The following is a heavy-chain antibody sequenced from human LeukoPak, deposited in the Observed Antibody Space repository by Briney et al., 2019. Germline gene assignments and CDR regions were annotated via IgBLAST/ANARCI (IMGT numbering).Heavy chain of an antibody. J-gene: IGHJ4*02. D-gene: IGHD3-3*01. Sequence: PGGSLRLSCAASGFTFSSYEMNWVRQAPGKGLEWVSYISSSGSTIYYADSVKGRFTISRDNAKNSLYLQMNSLRAEDTALYYCAKDKYYDFWSGFYDYWGQGTLVTVSS. CDR1: GFTFSSYE. CDR3: AKDKYYDFWSGFYDY. CDR2: ISSSGSTI. V-gene: IGHV3-48*03.